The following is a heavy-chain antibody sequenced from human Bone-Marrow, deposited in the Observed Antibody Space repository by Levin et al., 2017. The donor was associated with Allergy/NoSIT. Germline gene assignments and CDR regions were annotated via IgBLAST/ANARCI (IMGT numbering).Heavy chain of an antibody. D-gene: IGHD6-13*01. CDR3: ASSTEEQHPNRFSDAFDI. V-gene: IGHV5-51*01. CDR2: IYPGDSDT. CDR1: GYSFTSYW. J-gene: IGHJ3*02. Sequence: PGGSLRLSCKGSGYSFTSYWIGWVRQMPGKGLEWMGIIYPGDSDTRYSPSFQGQVTISADKSISTAYLQWSSLKASDTAMYYCASSTEEQHPNRFSDAFDIWGQGTMVTVSS.